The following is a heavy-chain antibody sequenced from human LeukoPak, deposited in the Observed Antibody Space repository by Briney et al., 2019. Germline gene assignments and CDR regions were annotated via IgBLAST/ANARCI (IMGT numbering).Heavy chain of an antibody. D-gene: IGHD3-9*01. V-gene: IGHV1-18*01. CDR1: GYTFTSYG. J-gene: IGHJ6*02. CDR2: ISAYNGNT. Sequence: ASVKVSCKASGYTFTSYGISWVRQAPGQGLEWMGWISAYNGNTNYAQKLQGRVTMTTDTSTSTAYMELRSLRSDDTAVYYCARDSSRYILTGSNYYYYYGMDVWGQGTTVTVSS. CDR3: ARDSSRYILTGSNYYYYYGMDV.